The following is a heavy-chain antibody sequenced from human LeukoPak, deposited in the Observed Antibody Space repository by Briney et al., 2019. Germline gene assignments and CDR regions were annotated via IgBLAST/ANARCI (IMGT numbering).Heavy chain of an antibody. V-gene: IGHV3-15*01. CDR2: IKSKTDGGTT. Sequence: PSETLSLTCAVYGGSFSGYYWSWVRQPPGKGLEWVGRIKSKTDGGTTDYAAPVKGRFTISRDDSKNTLYLQMNSLKTEDTAVYYCTTTAFYYYDSSGSLRSVDYWGQGTLVTVSS. J-gene: IGHJ4*02. CDR3: TTTAFYYYDSSGSLRSVDY. CDR1: GGSFSGYY. D-gene: IGHD3-22*01.